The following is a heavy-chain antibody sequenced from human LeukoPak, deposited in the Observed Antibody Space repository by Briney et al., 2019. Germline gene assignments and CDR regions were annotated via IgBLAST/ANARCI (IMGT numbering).Heavy chain of an antibody. V-gene: IGHV1-18*01. CDR3: ARDVNYAFDY. CDR2: ISTNSGNT. D-gene: IGHD3-16*01. CDR1: GYSFTRNG. J-gene: IGHJ4*02. Sequence: ASVKVPCKPSGYSFTRNGISWVRQAPGQGLEWMGWISTNSGNTKYAQKFQDRVTLATDTSTSTAYMELRSLRSDDTAVYYCARDVNYAFDYWGQGTLVTVSS.